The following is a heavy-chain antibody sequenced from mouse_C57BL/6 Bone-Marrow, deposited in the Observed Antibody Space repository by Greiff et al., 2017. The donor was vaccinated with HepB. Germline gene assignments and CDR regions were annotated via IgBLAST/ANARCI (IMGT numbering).Heavy chain of an antibody. CDR1: GYTFTSYW. CDR3: AVPLYYYGSSFRY. CDR2: IHPNSGST. V-gene: IGHV1-64*01. J-gene: IGHJ2*01. Sequence: QVQLQQSGAELVKPGASVKLSCKASGYTFTSYWMHWVKQRPGQGLEWIGMIHPNSGSTNYNEKFKSKATLTVDKSSSTAYMQLSSLTSEDSAVYYCAVPLYYYGSSFRYWGQGTTLTVSS. D-gene: IGHD1-1*01.